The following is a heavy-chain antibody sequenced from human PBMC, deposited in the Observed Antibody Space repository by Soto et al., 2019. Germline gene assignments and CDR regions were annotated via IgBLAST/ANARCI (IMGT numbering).Heavy chain of an antibody. CDR3: ARVYLGYCSSTSCLYNWFDP. CDR2: INPNSGGT. J-gene: IGHJ5*02. Sequence: KVSCKASGYTFTGYYMHWVRQAPGQGLEWMGWINPNSGGTNYAQKFQGRVTMTRDTSISTAYMELSRLRSDDTAVYYCARVYLGYCSSTSCLYNWFDPWGQGTLVTVSS. D-gene: IGHD2-2*01. CDR1: GYTFTGYY. V-gene: IGHV1-2*02.